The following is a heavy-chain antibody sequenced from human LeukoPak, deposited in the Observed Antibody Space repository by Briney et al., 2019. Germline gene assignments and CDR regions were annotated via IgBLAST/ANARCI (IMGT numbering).Heavy chain of an antibody. CDR1: GLTFSSYA. J-gene: IGHJ6*03. Sequence: GGSLRLSCAASGLTFSSYAMSWVRQAPGKGLQWVSVISGSGDSTYYADSVKGRFTISRDNSKNTLYLQMNSLRAEDTAVYYCAKVRTRWTMVRGVPYMNVWGKGTTVTISS. CDR2: ISGSGDST. D-gene: IGHD3-10*01. V-gene: IGHV3-23*01. CDR3: AKVRTRWTMVRGVPYMNV.